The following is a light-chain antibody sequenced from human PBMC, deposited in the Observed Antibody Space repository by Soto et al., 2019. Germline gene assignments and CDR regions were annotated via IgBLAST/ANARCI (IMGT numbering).Light chain of an antibody. CDR1: QDIGNY. J-gene: IGKJ4*01. V-gene: IGKV1-33*01. CDR3: QQYHNLPLT. Sequence: QXTQSPSSLSASVGDRVTITCQASQDIGNYLNWYQQKPGEAPKLLIYDASNLETGVPSRFSGSGSGTDFTFTVSSLQPEDIATYHCQQYHNLPLTFGGGTKVEIK. CDR2: DAS.